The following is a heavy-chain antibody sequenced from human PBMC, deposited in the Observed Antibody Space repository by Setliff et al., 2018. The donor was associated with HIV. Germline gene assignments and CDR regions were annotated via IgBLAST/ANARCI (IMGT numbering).Heavy chain of an antibody. D-gene: IGHD7-27*01. Sequence: ASVKVSCKASGYTFINFYIYWVRQAPGQGLEWVGRISPNSGGTDYTQKFQGRVSMTRDTSTNTAYLDLTNLTSDDTAVYFCVKDGGPWGSGDWGQGTLVTVSS. CDR1: GYTFINFY. V-gene: IGHV1-2*06. CDR2: ISPNSGGT. J-gene: IGHJ4*02. CDR3: VKDGGPWGSGD.